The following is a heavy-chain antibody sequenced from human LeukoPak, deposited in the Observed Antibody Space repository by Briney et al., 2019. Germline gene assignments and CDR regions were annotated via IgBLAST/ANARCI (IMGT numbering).Heavy chain of an antibody. CDR1: GYTLTELS. CDR2: FDPEDGET. D-gene: IGHD2-2*01. V-gene: IGHV1-24*01. Sequence: ASVRVSCKVSGYTLTELSMHWVRQAPGKGLEWMGGFDPEDGETIYAQKFQGRVTMTEDTSTDTAYMELSSLRSEDTAVYYCATLKFCSSTSCYGDYFDYWGQGTLVTVSS. CDR3: ATLKFCSSTSCYGDYFDY. J-gene: IGHJ4*02.